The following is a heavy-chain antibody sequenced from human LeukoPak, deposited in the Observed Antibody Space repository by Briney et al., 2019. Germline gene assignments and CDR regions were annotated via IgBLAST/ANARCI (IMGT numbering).Heavy chain of an antibody. D-gene: IGHD4-23*01. Sequence: SGSLSLSCAPSGFTFSSYSMNWVRQAPGKGLEWVSCISSSSSYIYYADSVKVRFTISRDNAKNTLYLQMNSLRAAATAVYYCARDDGNSDAFDIWGQGTMVTVSS. J-gene: IGHJ3*02. CDR1: GFTFSSYS. V-gene: IGHV3-21*01. CDR2: ISSSSSYI. CDR3: ARDDGNSDAFDI.